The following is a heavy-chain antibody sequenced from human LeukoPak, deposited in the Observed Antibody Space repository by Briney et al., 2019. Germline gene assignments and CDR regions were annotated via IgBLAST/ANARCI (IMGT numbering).Heavy chain of an antibody. CDR2: IYHSGST. CDR1: GGSISSSNW. J-gene: IGHJ5*02. D-gene: IGHD3-10*01. CDR3: ARVYGDYGSGYSWFDP. V-gene: IGHV4-4*02. Sequence: SGTLSLTCAVSGGSISSSNWWSWVRQPPGKGLEWIGEIYHSGSTNYNPSLKSRVTISVDKSKNQFSLKLSSVTAADTAVYYCARVYGDYGSGYSWFDPWGQGTLVTVSS.